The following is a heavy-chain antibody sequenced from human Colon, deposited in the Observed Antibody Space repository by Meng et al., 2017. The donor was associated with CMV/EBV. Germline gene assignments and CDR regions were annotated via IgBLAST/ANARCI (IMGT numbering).Heavy chain of an antibody. CDR3: AKVGYCSSASCYYHPMDV. Sequence: GESLKISCAASGFFFGSYVMHWVRQAPGKGLEWVSFIRYDGATQSYADSVQGRFTISRDNSKSTLYLQINSLRAEDTAVYYCAKVGYCSSASCYYHPMDVWGQGTTVTVSS. CDR1: GFFFGSYV. CDR2: IRYDGATQ. V-gene: IGHV3-30*02. J-gene: IGHJ6*02. D-gene: IGHD2-2*01.